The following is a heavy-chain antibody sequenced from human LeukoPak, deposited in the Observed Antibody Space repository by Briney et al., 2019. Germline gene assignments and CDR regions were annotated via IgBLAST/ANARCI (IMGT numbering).Heavy chain of an antibody. Sequence: GGSLRLSCAASGFTFSSYAMSWVRQAPGKGLEWVSAISGSGGSTYYADSVKGRFTISRDNSKNTLYLQMNSLRAEDTAVYYCAKDYDFWSGYHTAVDYWGQGTLVTVSS. CDR3: AKDYDFWSGYHTAVDY. CDR1: GFTFSSYA. CDR2: ISGSGGST. V-gene: IGHV3-23*01. J-gene: IGHJ4*02. D-gene: IGHD3-3*01.